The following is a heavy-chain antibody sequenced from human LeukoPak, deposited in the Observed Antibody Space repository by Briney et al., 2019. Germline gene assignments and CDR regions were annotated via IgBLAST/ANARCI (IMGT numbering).Heavy chain of an antibody. V-gene: IGHV3-33*01. Sequence: GGSLRLSCAASGFTFSSYGMRWVRQAAGKGLEWVAVIWYDGSNKYYADSVKGRFTISRDNSKSTLYLQMNSLRAEDTAVYYCARDNLDYDFWSGYIDYWGQGTLVTVSS. J-gene: IGHJ4*02. D-gene: IGHD3-3*01. CDR1: GFTFSSYG. CDR2: IWYDGSNK. CDR3: ARDNLDYDFWSGYIDY.